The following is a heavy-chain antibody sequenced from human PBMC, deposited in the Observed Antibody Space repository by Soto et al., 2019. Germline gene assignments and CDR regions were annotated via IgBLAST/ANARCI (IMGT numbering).Heavy chain of an antibody. D-gene: IGHD2-2*03. V-gene: IGHV3-30*18. Sequence: QVQLVESGGGVVQPGRSLRLSCAASGFTFSSYGMQWVRQAPGKGLEWVAVISYDGSNKYYADSVKGRFTISRDNSKNTLYLQMNSLRAEDTAVYYCAKELDVVLVPAALDYWGQGTLVTVSS. CDR3: AKELDVVLVPAALDY. CDR2: ISYDGSNK. CDR1: GFTFSSYG. J-gene: IGHJ4*02.